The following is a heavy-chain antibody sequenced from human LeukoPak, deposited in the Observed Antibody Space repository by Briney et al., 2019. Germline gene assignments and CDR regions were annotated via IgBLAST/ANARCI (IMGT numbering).Heavy chain of an antibody. CDR1: GVSVSSNDYY. J-gene: IGHJ3*02. Sequence: ASETLSLTCTVSGVSVSSNDYYWGWIRQPPGKGLRWIGSIYYTGSTYYTPSLKSGVTISIDTSKNLFSLNLSSVTAADTAVYYCARHRLEGDTFDIWGQGTMVTVSS. CDR2: IYYTGST. D-gene: IGHD3-3*01. V-gene: IGHV4-39*01. CDR3: ARHRLEGDTFDI.